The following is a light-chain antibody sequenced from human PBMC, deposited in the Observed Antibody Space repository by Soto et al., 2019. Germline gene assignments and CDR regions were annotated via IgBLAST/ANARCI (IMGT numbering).Light chain of an antibody. V-gene: IGLV2-23*02. CDR1: SSDVGSHNL. CDR2: EVN. Sequence: QSVLTQPASVSGSPGQSITISCTGTSSDVGSHNLVSWYQQHPGKAPKLVIYEVNNRPSGVSNRFSGSKSANTASLTVSGLQAEDEADYYCCSYAGTNLWVFGGGTQLTVL. J-gene: IGLJ3*02. CDR3: CSYAGTNLWV.